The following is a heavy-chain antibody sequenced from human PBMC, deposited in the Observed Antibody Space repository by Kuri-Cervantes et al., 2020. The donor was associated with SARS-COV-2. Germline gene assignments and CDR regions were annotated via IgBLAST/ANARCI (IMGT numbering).Heavy chain of an antibody. CDR2: IKKDGSEK. V-gene: IGHV3-7*01. J-gene: IGHJ6*02. CDR3: ARDRLVRGVPYYYYYGMDV. Sequence: GESLKISCAASGFTFKSFWMSWVRQAPGKGLEWVADIKKDGSEKYYVDSVKGRFTISRDNAKNSLYLQMNSLRAEDTAVYYCARDRLVRGVPYYYYYGMDVWGQGTTVTVSS. D-gene: IGHD3-10*01. CDR1: GFTFKSFW.